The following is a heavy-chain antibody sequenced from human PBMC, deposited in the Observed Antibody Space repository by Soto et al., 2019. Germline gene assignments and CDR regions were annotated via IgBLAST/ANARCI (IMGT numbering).Heavy chain of an antibody. V-gene: IGHV3-74*01. CDR2: INSDGSST. CDR3: ARVKSSEGIGMEV. Sequence: VGSLRLSCAASGFTFSSYWMHWVHQAPGKGLVWVSRINSDGSSTSYADSVKGRFTISRDNAKNTLYLQMNSLRAEDTAVYYCARVKSSEGIGMEVWGQGTTVTVSS. J-gene: IGHJ6*02. D-gene: IGHD6-13*01. CDR1: GFTFSSYW.